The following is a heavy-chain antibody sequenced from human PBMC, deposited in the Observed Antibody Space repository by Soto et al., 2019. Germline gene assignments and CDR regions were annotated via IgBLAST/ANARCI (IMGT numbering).Heavy chain of an antibody. D-gene: IGHD2-8*02. CDR2: ISYDGSNK. CDR1: GFTFSSYA. Sequence: GGSLRLSCAASGFTFSSYAMHWVRQAPGKGLEWVAVISYDGSNKYYADSVKGRFTISRDNSKNTQYLQMNSLRAEDTAVYYCARDCLVAGFDYWGQGTLVTVSS. V-gene: IGHV3-30-3*01. J-gene: IGHJ4*02. CDR3: ARDCLVAGFDY.